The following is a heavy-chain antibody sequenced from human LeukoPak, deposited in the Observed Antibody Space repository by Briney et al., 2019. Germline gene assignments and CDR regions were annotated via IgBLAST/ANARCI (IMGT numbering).Heavy chain of an antibody. V-gene: IGHV5-10-1*01. Sequence: GESLKISCKGSGYSSTSYWISWVRQMPGKGLEWMGRIDPSDSYTNYSPSFQGHVTISADKSISTAYLQWSSLKASDTAMYYCATSSNPDSSSFDYWGQGTLVTVSS. D-gene: IGHD3-22*01. CDR2: IDPSDSYT. J-gene: IGHJ4*02. CDR3: ATSSNPDSSSFDY. CDR1: GYSSTSYW.